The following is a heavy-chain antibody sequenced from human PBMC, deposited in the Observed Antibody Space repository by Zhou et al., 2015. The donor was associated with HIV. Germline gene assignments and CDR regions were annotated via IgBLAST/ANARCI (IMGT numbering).Heavy chain of an antibody. Sequence: QAQLVQSGAEVKKPGASVKVSCKASGYTFTSYGISWVRQAPGQGLEWMGWISAYNGNTNYAQKLQGRVTMTTDTSTSTAYMELRSLRSDDTAVYYCARVYYYDSSGLLAADAFDIWARDNGHVSS. V-gene: IGHV1-18*01. D-gene: IGHD3-22*01. J-gene: IGHJ3*02. CDR3: ARVYYYDSSGLLAADAFDI. CDR1: GYTFTSYG. CDR2: ISAYNGNT.